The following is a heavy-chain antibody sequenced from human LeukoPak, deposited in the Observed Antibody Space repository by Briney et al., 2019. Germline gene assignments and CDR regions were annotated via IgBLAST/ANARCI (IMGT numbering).Heavy chain of an antibody. D-gene: IGHD6-13*01. V-gene: IGHV4-59*08. Sequence: SETLSLSCAVSGGSISSYYWSWIRQPPGKGLEWIGYISYSGSTNYNPSLKSRVTISVDTSKNQFSLKLSSVTAADTAVYYCARLGPAAGTSFDYWGQGTLVTVSS. J-gene: IGHJ4*02. CDR2: ISYSGST. CDR3: ARLGPAAGTSFDY. CDR1: GGSISSYY.